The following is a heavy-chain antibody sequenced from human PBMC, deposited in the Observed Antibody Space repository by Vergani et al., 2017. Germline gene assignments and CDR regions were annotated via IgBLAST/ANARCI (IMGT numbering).Heavy chain of an antibody. D-gene: IGHD3-16*01. CDR1: GFTFSDYY. V-gene: IGHV3-11*06. Sequence: QVQLVESGGGLVKPGGSLRLSCAASGFTFSDYYMSWIRQAPGKGLEWVSYISSSSSYTNYADSVKGRFTISRDNAKNSLYLQMNSLRAEDTAVYYCARASYDYVWGSLSPWGQGTLVTVSS. CDR3: ARASYDYVWGSLSP. CDR2: ISSSSSYT. J-gene: IGHJ5*02.